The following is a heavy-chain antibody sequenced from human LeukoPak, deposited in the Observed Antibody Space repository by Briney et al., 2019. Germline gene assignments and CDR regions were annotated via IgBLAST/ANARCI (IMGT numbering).Heavy chain of an antibody. J-gene: IGHJ2*01. CDR2: IIPIFGTA. CDR1: GGTFSSYA. Sequence: SVKVSCKASGGTFSSYAISWVRQAPGQGLEWMGGIIPIFGTANYAQKFQGRVTITTDESTSTAYMELSSLRSEDTAVYYCARGLGGSIFGVVITTDWYFDLWGRGTLVTVSS. CDR3: ARGLGGSIFGVVITTDWYFDL. V-gene: IGHV1-69*05. D-gene: IGHD3-3*02.